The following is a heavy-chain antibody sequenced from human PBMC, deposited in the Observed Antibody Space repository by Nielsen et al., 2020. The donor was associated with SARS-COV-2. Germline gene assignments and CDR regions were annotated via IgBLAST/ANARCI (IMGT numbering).Heavy chain of an antibody. V-gene: IGHV3-53*01. CDR1: GFTVSSNY. CDR2: IYSGGST. D-gene: IGHD3-22*01. J-gene: IGHJ4*02. Sequence: GESLKISCAASGFTVSSNYMSWVRQAPGKGLEWVSVIYSGGSTYYADSVKGRFTISRDNSKNTLYLQMNSLRAEDTAVYYCARATDYYDSSGYYSWGQGTLVTVSS. CDR3: ARATDYYDSSGYYS.